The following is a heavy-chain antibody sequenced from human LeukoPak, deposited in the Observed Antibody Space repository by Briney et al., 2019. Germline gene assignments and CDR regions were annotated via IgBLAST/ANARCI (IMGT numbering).Heavy chain of an antibody. V-gene: IGHV3-74*01. J-gene: IGHJ6*02. CDR3: ASDSPYYGMDV. CDR2: INSDGSAT. Sequence: GGSLRLSCTASGFTFGDYAMSWIRQAPGKGLLWVSRINSDGSATIYADSVRGRFTISRDNAKNTLYLQMSGLRVEDTAVYHCASDSPYYGMDVWGQGTTVTVSS. CDR1: GFTFGDYA.